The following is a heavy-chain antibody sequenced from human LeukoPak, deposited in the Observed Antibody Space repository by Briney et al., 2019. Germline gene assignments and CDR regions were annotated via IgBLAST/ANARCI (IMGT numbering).Heavy chain of an antibody. V-gene: IGHV4-61*02. Sequence: NPSQTLCLTCTVSGGSISSGSYYWSWIRQPAGKGLEWIGRIYTSGSTNYNPSLKSRVTISVDTSKNQFSLKLNSVTAADTAVYYCARVGMTVGATIDIWGQGTMVTVSS. CDR2: IYTSGST. CDR3: ARVGMTVGATIDI. J-gene: IGHJ3*02. D-gene: IGHD1-26*01. CDR1: GGSISSGSYY.